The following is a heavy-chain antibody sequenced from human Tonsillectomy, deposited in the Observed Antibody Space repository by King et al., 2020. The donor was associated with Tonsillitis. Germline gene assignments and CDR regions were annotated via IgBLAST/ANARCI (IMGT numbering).Heavy chain of an antibody. V-gene: IGHV1-18*01. Sequence: VQLVESGAEVKKPGASVKVSCKASGYTFTNYGISWVRQAPGQGLEWMGWISGYNGKTNYAQKLQGRVTMTTDTSTSTAYMELRSLRSDDTAVYYCARDGESGLLCSGGRCYGMDVWGQGTTVTVSS. J-gene: IGHJ6*02. CDR1: GYTFTNYG. D-gene: IGHD2-15*01. CDR2: ISGYNGKT. CDR3: ARDGESGLLCSGGRCYGMDV.